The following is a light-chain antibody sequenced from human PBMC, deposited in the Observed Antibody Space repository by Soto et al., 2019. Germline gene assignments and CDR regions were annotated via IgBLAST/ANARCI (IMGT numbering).Light chain of an antibody. CDR3: QHYDHYPIT. Sequence: DIQMTQSPSSLSASVGDRVTITCRASQSISSYLNWYQQKPGKAPILLIYKASSLQSGVPSRFSGRGFGTEFTLTISSLQPDDLASYYCQHYDHYPITFGQGTRLEIK. CDR1: QSISSY. V-gene: IGKV1-5*03. J-gene: IGKJ5*01. CDR2: KAS.